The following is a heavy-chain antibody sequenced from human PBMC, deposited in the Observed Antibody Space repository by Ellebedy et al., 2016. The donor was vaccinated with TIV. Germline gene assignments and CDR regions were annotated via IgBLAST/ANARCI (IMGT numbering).Heavy chain of an antibody. CDR3: AKAAVGATYHDY. D-gene: IGHD1-26*01. CDR1: GFTFSSYG. CDR2: ISYDGSNK. V-gene: IGHV3-30*18. Sequence: GESLKISXAASGFTFSSYGMHWVRQTPGKGLEWVAVISYDGSNKYYADSVKGRFTISRDNSKNTLYLQMNSLRAEDTAVYYCAKAAVGATYHDYWGQGTLVTVSS. J-gene: IGHJ4*02.